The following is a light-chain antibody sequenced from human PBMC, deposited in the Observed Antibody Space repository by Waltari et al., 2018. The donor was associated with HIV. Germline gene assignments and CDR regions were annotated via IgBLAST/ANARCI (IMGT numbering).Light chain of an antibody. CDR2: QDS. CDR3: QAWDSSTVV. CDR1: KLGDKY. Sequence: SVSPGQTASITCSGDKLGDKYACWYQQRPGQSPVLVIYQDSKRPSAIPERFSGSNSGNTATLTISGTQAVDEADYYCQAWDSSTVVFGGGTKLTVL. V-gene: IGLV3-1*01. J-gene: IGLJ2*01.